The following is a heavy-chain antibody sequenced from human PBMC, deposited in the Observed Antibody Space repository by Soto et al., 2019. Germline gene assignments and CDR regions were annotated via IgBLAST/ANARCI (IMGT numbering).Heavy chain of an antibody. CDR2: INPILSMS. D-gene: IGHD3-10*01. CDR3: ASSYGSGYRAFDY. J-gene: IGHJ4*02. CDR1: GDTFTFYS. V-gene: IGHV1-69*02. Sequence: QVQLVQSGAEVKRPGSSVKVSCKASGDTFTFYSINWVRQAPGLGLEWMGRINPILSMSNYAQRFQGRVTLTTDXXTSTAYMELSSMRSEDTAIYYCASSYGSGYRAFDYWGQGALVTVSS.